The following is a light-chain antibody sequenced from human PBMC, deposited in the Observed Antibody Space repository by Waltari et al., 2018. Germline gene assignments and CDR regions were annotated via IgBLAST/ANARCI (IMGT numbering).Light chain of an antibody. J-gene: IGKJ1*01. CDR2: WAS. Sequence: DIAMTQSPDSLSASLGERATIHCKSIRRVFYTDNNKTYLTWYQQKTGQPPQLLISWASTRESGVPDRFIGSGSGTDFTLTISSLQAEDVAVYYCHQHYTTPWTFGQGTLVEL. CDR1: RRVFYTDNNKTY. CDR3: HQHYTTPWT. V-gene: IGKV4-1*01.